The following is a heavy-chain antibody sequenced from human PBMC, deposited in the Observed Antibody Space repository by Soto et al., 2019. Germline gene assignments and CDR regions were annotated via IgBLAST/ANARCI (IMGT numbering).Heavy chain of an antibody. Sequence: ASVRVSCKASGYTFTSDYMHWVRQAPGQGLEWMGIINPSGGSTSYAQKFQGRVTMTRATSTSTVYMELSSLRSEDTAVYYCARARGIAVAGPQDYGMDVWGQGTTVTVSS. V-gene: IGHV1-46*01. CDR3: ARARGIAVAGPQDYGMDV. CDR2: INPSGGST. D-gene: IGHD6-19*01. CDR1: GYTFTSDY. J-gene: IGHJ6*02.